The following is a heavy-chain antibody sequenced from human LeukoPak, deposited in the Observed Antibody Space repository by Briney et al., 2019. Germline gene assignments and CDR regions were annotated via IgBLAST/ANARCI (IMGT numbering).Heavy chain of an antibody. J-gene: IGHJ4*02. Sequence: GGSLRLSCAASTFTFSNYWMNWVRQAPGKGLEWVATIKHDGSEKHYVDSVEGRFTVSRDNAMNSLYLQMNSLRAEDTAVYYCARDRGLSGYDLCDYWGQGTLVTVSS. D-gene: IGHD5-12*01. CDR2: IKHDGSEK. CDR1: TFTFSNYW. V-gene: IGHV3-7*01. CDR3: ARDRGLSGYDLCDY.